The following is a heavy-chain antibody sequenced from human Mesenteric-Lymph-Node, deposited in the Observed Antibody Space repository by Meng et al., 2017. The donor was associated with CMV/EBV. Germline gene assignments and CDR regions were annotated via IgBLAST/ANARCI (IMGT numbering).Heavy chain of an antibody. J-gene: IGHJ6*02. CDR3: ARGVFGVVNHYYYGMDV. V-gene: IGHV4-59*01. Sequence: GSLRLSCTVSGGSISSYYWSWIRQPPGKGLEWIGYIYYSGSTNYNPSLKSRVTISVDTSKNQFSLKLSSVTAADTAVYYCARGVFGVVNHYYYGMDVWGQGTTVTVSS. CDR2: IYYSGST. CDR1: GGSISSYY. D-gene: IGHD3-3*01.